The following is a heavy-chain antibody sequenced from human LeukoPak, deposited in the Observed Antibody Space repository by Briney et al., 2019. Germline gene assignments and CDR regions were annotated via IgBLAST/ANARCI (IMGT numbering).Heavy chain of an antibody. Sequence: SETLSLTCTVSGGSISSYYWSWIRQPPGKGLEWIGYVYYSGSTNYNPSLKSRVTISVDTSKNQFSLKLSSVTAADTAVYYCARVLTPSLGFYYYYYGMDVWGQGTTVTVSS. D-gene: IGHD2-15*01. CDR3: ARVLTPSLGFYYYYYGMDV. J-gene: IGHJ6*02. V-gene: IGHV4-59*12. CDR1: GGSISSYY. CDR2: VYYSGST.